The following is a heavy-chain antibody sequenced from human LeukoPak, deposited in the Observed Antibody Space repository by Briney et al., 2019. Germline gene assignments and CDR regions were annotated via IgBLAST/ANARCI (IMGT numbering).Heavy chain of an antibody. CDR1: GFTFSSYG. D-gene: IGHD5-18*01. J-gene: IGHJ4*02. Sequence: GGSLRLSCAASGFTFSSYGVHWVRQAPGKGLEWVAVISYDGSNKYYADSVKGRFTISRDNSKNTLYLQMNSLRAEDTAVYYWAAPGGGGYSYNYYFDYWGQGTLVTVSS. CDR2: ISYDGSNK. CDR3: AAPGGGGYSYNYYFDY. V-gene: IGHV3-30*03.